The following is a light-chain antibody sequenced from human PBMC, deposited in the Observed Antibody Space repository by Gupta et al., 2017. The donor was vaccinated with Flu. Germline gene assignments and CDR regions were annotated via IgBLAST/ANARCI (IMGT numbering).Light chain of an antibody. CDR3: QSADSSGDLCV. V-gene: IGLV3-25*02. CDR1: ALPKQY. CDR2: KDT. J-gene: IGLJ3*02. Sequence: SYEMTQPPSASVSPGQTARITCSGAALPKQYASWHRQRPGQAPRGIILKDTERPSGIPERFSCSSSGTIVTLTISGVQAEDEADDDCQSADSSGDLCVFGGGTKLTVL.